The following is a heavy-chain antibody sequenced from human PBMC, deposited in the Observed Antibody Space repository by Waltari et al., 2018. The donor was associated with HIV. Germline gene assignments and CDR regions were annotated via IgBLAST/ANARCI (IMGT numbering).Heavy chain of an antibody. CDR3: ARQRGSGLWYFDL. D-gene: IGHD3-10*01. Sequence: EYMGTISHTGGTTYYNPSLKSRVIISVDTSKDPSSLKLSSMTATDSAVYYCARQRGSGLWYFDLRGRGTLVSVSS. J-gene: IGHJ2*01. V-gene: IGHV4-39*01. CDR2: ISHTGGTT.